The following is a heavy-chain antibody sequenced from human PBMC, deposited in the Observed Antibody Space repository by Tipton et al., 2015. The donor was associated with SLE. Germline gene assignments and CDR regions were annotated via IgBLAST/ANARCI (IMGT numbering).Heavy chain of an antibody. Sequence: TLSLTCTVSGGSISSSTYYWGWIRQPPGKGLEWIGNIYYSGSTYYNPSLKSRVTISVDTSKNQFSLKLSSVTAADTAVYYCARVGGGYFTNWFDPWGQGTLVTVSS. J-gene: IGHJ5*02. D-gene: IGHD5-18*01. CDR3: ARVGGGYFTNWFDP. CDR2: IYYSGST. V-gene: IGHV4-39*07. CDR1: GGSISSSTYY.